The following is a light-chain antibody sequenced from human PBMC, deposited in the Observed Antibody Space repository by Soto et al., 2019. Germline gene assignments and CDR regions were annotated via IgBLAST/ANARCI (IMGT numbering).Light chain of an antibody. CDR1: SSDLGGLNY. CDR2: KVD. Sequence: QSALTQPASVSGSPGQSITIPCTGRSSDLGGLNYVSWYQQHPGKAPKLIFYKVDNRPSGVSDRFSASKSGNTASLTISGLQAEDEAHYYCSSYTTSPSTQWVFAGGTQLTVL. V-gene: IGLV2-14*01. J-gene: IGLJ3*02. CDR3: SSYTTSPSTQWV.